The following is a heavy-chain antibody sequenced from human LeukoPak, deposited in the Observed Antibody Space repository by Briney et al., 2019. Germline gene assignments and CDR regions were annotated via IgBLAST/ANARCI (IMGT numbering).Heavy chain of an antibody. CDR3: ATWLRYCSSTSCYTYFDY. V-gene: IGHV1-24*01. Sequence: GASVKVSCKVSGYTLTELSMHWVRQAPGKGLEWMGGFDPEDGETIYAQKFQGRVTMTEDTSTDTAYMELSSLRSEDTAVYYCATWLRYCSSTSCYTYFDYWGQGTLVTVSS. CDR2: FDPEDGET. CDR1: GYTLTELS. J-gene: IGHJ4*02. D-gene: IGHD2-2*02.